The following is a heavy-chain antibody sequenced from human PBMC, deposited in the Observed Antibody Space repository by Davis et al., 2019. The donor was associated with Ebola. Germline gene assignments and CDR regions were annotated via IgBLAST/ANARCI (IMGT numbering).Heavy chain of an antibody. D-gene: IGHD6-13*01. J-gene: IGHJ6*02. CDR2: LSAGGSTT. Sequence: GESLKISCEASGFTFNIYAMSWVRQAPGKGLEWVSALSAGGSTTNYADSVRGRFAISRDDSKNTLYLQMNSLRAEDTAVYYCAKDRAAAPYYYYGMDVWGQGTTVTVSS. CDR3: AKDRAAAPYYYYGMDV. V-gene: IGHV3-23*01. CDR1: GFTFNIYA.